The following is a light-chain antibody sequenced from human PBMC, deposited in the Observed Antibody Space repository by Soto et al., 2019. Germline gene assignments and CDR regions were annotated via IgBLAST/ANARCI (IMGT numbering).Light chain of an antibody. CDR1: SSNIGAGYD. CDR2: GNS. V-gene: IGLV1-40*01. CDR3: SSYAGSNDRWV. Sequence: QSVLTQPPSVSGAPGQRVTISCTGSSSNIGAGYDVHWYQQLPGTAPKLLIYGNSNRPSGVPDRFSGSKSGTSASLAITGLQAEDEADYYCSSYAGSNDRWVFGGGTKLTVL. J-gene: IGLJ3*02.